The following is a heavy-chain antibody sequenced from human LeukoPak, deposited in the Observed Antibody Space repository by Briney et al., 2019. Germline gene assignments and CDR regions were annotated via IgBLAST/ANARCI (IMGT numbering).Heavy chain of an antibody. J-gene: IGHJ4*02. CDR3: AKFVGRGWTVFSAGYFDY. V-gene: IGHV3-9*01. CDR2: ISWNSGSI. D-gene: IGHD6-19*01. CDR1: GFTFDDYA. Sequence: PGRSLRLSCAASGFTFDDYAMHWVRQAPGKGLEWVSGISWNSGSIGYADSVKGRFTISRDNAKNSLYLQMNSLRAEDTALYYCAKFVGRGWTVFSAGYFDYWGQGTLVTVSS.